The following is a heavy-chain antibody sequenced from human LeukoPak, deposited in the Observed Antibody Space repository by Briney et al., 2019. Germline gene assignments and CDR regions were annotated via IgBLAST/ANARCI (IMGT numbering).Heavy chain of an antibody. J-gene: IGHJ5*02. V-gene: IGHV3-30-3*01. Sequence: PGGSLRLSCAASGFTFRSYAIPWVRQAPGKGLEWVAFISYDGNIKYYADSVKGRFSISRDNSKNTLYLQMNSLRAEDTAVYYCAKDYCSSTSCYGFDPWGQGTLVTVSS. CDR1: GFTFRSYA. D-gene: IGHD2-2*01. CDR3: AKDYCSSTSCYGFDP. CDR2: ISYDGNIK.